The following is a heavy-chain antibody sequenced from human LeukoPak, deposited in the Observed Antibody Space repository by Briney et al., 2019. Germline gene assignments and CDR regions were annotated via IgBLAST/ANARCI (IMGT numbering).Heavy chain of an antibody. V-gene: IGHV3-7*01. CDR3: VTDGDKWNDFEY. CDR2: IDKNGNEI. J-gene: IGHJ4*02. CDR1: GLRISNFW. Sequence: GGSLRLSCAASGLRISNFWMHWVRQAPGKGPEWVAIIDKNGNEIKYVDSVKGRFTLSRVNAKNSVYLQMNSLRTEDTALYYCVTDGDKWNDFEYWGQGTLVTVSS. D-gene: IGHD1-1*01.